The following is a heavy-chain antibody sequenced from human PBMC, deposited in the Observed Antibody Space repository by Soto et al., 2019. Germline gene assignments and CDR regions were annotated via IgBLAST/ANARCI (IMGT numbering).Heavy chain of an antibody. CDR3: TTDSYISTVVVRFDY. Sequence: GGSLRLSCAASGFTFSNAWINWVRQPPGKGLEWVGRIKSKNNGGTTDFAAPVKGRFAISRDDSQNMVFLQMNSLKTEDTATYYCTTDSYISTVVVRFDYWGHGTLVTVSS. CDR2: IKSKNNGGTT. J-gene: IGHJ4*03. D-gene: IGHD2-15*01. V-gene: IGHV3-15*07. CDR1: GFTFSNAW.